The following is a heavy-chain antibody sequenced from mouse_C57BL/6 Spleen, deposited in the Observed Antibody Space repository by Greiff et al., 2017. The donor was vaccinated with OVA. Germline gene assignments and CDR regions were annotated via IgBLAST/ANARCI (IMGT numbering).Heavy chain of an antibody. J-gene: IGHJ4*01. CDR1: GYTFTDYY. CDR2: INPNNGGT. CDR3: ARDYAMDY. V-gene: IGHV1-26*01. Sequence: EVMLQQSGPELVKPGASVKISCKASGYTFTDYYMNWVKQSHGKSLEWIGDINPNNGGTSYNQKFKGKATLTVDKSSSTAYMELRSLTSEDSAVYYCARDYAMDYWGQGTSVTVSS.